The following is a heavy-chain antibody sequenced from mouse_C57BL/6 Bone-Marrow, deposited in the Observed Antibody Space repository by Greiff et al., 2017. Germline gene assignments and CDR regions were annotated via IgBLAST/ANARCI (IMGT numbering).Heavy chain of an antibody. CDR3: ARRVLITTVVASYYYAMDY. CDR1: GYTFTSYW. J-gene: IGHJ4*01. V-gene: IGHV1-64*01. D-gene: IGHD1-1*01. CDR2: IHPNSGST. Sequence: QVQLQQPGAELVKPGASVKLSCKASGYTFTSYWMHWVKQRPGQGLAWIGMIHPNSGSTNYNEKFKSKATLTVDKSSSTAYMQLSSLTSEDSAVYYCARRVLITTVVASYYYAMDYWGQGTSVTVSS.